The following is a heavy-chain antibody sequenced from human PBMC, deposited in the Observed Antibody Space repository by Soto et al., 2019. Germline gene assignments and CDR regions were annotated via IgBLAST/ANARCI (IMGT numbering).Heavy chain of an antibody. J-gene: IGHJ4*02. Sequence: SETLSLTCTVSGGSISSSSYYWGWIRQPPGKGLEWIGSIYHSGITNYNPSLKSRVNMSVDTSKNQLSLTLTSVTAADTAVYYCSRHQRFSYDSGIYYNTLFDHWGLGTLVTVSS. CDR1: GGSISSSSYY. V-gene: IGHV4-39*01. CDR2: IYHSGIT. CDR3: SRHQRFSYDSGIYYNTLFDH. D-gene: IGHD3-10*01.